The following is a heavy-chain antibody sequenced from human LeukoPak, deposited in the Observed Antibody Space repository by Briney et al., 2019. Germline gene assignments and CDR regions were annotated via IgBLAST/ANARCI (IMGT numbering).Heavy chain of an antibody. CDR1: GYIFTTYW. CDR3: ARLRSSSSMWGGSWFDP. Sequence: KPGESLKISCKTSGYIFTTYWIGWVRQMPGKGLEWMGIIYPGDSDTTYSPSFQGQVTISADKSISTAYLQWSSLKASDTAMYYCARLRSSSSMWGGSWFDPWGQGTLVTVSS. J-gene: IGHJ5*02. CDR2: IYPGDSDT. V-gene: IGHV5-51*03. D-gene: IGHD6-6*01.